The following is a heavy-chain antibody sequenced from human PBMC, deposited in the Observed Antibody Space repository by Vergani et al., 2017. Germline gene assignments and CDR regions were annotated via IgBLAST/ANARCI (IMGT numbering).Heavy chain of an antibody. CDR1: GFTFSSYS. J-gene: IGHJ4*02. V-gene: IGHV3-48*01. CDR3: ANLIAAAARGGVDY. CDR2: ISSSSSTI. D-gene: IGHD6-13*01. Sequence: EVQLVESGGGLVQPGGSLRLSCAASGFTFSSYSMNWVRQAPGKGLEWVSYISSSSSTIYYADSVKGRFTISRDNAKNSLYLQMNSLRAEDTAVYYCANLIAAAARGGVDYWGQGTLVTVSS.